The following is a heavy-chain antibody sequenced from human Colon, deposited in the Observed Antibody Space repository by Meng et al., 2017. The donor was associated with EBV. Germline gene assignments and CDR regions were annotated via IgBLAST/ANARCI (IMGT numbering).Heavy chain of an antibody. CDR1: GGAINSGDYS. V-gene: IGHV4-30-4*01. Sequence: FTAPGGAINSGDYSGSWCRQPPGKGLEWIGYIYNPGSTYNTRSLKSRVTISMDTSKNQFSLRLSSVTAADTAVYYCARNYYFDYWGQGTLVTVSS. J-gene: IGHJ4*02. CDR2: IYNPGST. CDR3: ARNYYFDY.